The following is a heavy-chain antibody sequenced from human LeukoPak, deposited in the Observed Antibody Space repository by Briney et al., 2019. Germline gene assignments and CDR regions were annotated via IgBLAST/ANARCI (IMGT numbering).Heavy chain of an antibody. CDR2: INHRGST. CDR1: GGSSCDYF. D-gene: IGHD6-19*01. CDR3: ATYSTGSTI. Sequence: KPPETLSDTRAVYGGSSCDYFGTWICQPPGKGLQWIGEINHRGSTHYNPSLKSRVTISVDTSKKQFSLKLSSVTAADTAVYYCATYSTGSTIWARETVVTVSS. V-gene: IGHV4-34*01. J-gene: IGHJ3*02.